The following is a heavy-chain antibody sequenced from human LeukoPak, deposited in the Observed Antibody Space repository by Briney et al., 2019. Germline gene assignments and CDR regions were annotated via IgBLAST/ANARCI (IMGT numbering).Heavy chain of an antibody. CDR3: AKDGGMWFGELRYFDY. Sequence: PGGSLRLSCAASGFTFSSYGMSWVRQAPGKGLEWVSAISGSGGSTYYADSVKGRFTISRDNSKNTLYLQMNSLRAEDTAVYYCAKDGGMWFGELRYFDYWGQGTLVTVSS. D-gene: IGHD3-10*01. CDR2: ISGSGGST. J-gene: IGHJ4*02. CDR1: GFTFSSYG. V-gene: IGHV3-23*01.